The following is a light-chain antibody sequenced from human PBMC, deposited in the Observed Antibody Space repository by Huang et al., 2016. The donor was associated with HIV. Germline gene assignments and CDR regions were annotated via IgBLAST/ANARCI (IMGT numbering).Light chain of an antibody. CDR1: QSVSSY. J-gene: IGKJ4*01. V-gene: IGKV3-11*01. CDR3: QQRYDWPLT. CDR2: DAT. Sequence: IVLTQSPATVSLSPGERSTLSCKASQSVSSYLAWYQQKPGQAPRLLIYDATSRAPGIPARFSGSGSGTDFTLTIRNLGPEDFAVYFCQQRYDWPLTFGGGTKVEIK.